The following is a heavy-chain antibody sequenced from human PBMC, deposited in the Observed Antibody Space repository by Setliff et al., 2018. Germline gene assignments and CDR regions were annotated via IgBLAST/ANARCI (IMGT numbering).Heavy chain of an antibody. Sequence: ASVKVSCKASGYTLTDYYMHWVQQAPGKGLEWMGRVDPEDGHTKYAEKFQGRITISADMSLDIAHMELGSLTSGDTAVYYCTTGLRHGVPYFDLWGQGTLVTFAS. J-gene: IGHJ4*02. V-gene: IGHV1-69-2*01. D-gene: IGHD3-10*01. CDR1: GYTLTDYY. CDR3: TTGLRHGVPYFDL. CDR2: VDPEDGHT.